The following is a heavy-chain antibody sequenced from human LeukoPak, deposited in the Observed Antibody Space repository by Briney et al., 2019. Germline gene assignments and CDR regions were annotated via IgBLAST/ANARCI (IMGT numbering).Heavy chain of an antibody. D-gene: IGHD6-19*01. V-gene: IGHV1-46*01. CDR3: ARRVFSGWGYYFDY. CDR2: INPSGGST. Sequence: ASVKVSCKASGYTFTSYYMHWVRQAPGQGLEWMGIINPSGGSTSYAQKFQGRVTMTRDMSTNTVYMELSSLRSEDTAIYYCARRVFSGWGYYFDYWGQGTLVTVSS. CDR1: GYTFTSYY. J-gene: IGHJ4*02.